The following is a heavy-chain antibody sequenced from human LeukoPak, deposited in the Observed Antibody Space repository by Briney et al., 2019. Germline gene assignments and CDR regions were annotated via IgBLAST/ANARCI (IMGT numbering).Heavy chain of an antibody. CDR1: GYPFTTWE. Sequence: ASVKVSCKTSGYPFTTWEINWVRQAAGQGLEWMGWVHPNGGNTAYAQKFQGRVTMTRDTSISTAYMELSGLTSDDTAVYFCARGPRNDPWGQGTMVTVSS. J-gene: IGHJ5*02. CDR2: VHPNGGNT. V-gene: IGHV1-8*01. CDR3: ARGPRNDP. D-gene: IGHD1-14*01.